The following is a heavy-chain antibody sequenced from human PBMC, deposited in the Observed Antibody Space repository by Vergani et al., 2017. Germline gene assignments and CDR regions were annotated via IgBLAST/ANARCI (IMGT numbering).Heavy chain of an antibody. CDR1: GFTFSSYG. CDR2: IWYDGSNK. CDR3: ARSFEGYGDYTEY. Sequence: QVQLVESGGGVVQPGRSLRLSCAASGFTFSSYGMHWVRQAPGKGLEWVAVIWYDGSNKYYADSVKGRFTISRDNSKNTLYLQMNSLRAEDTAVYYCARSFEGYGDYTEYWGRGTLVTVSS. D-gene: IGHD4-17*01. J-gene: IGHJ4*02. V-gene: IGHV3-33*01.